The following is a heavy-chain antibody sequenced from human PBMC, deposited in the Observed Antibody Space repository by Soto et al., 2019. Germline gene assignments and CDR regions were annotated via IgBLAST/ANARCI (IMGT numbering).Heavy chain of an antibody. V-gene: IGHV1-2*02. Sequence: ASVKVSCKASGYTFTGYYMYWVRQAPGQGXEWMGWINPNSGGTNYAQKFQGRVTMTRDTSISTAYMELSRLRSDDTAVYYCARITIFGVATEPIQYGMDVWGQGTTVTVSS. CDR3: ARITIFGVATEPIQYGMDV. D-gene: IGHD3-3*01. J-gene: IGHJ6*02. CDR2: INPNSGGT. CDR1: GYTFTGYY.